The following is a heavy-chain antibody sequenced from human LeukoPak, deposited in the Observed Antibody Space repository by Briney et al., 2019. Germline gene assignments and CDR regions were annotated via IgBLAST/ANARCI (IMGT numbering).Heavy chain of an antibody. Sequence: SETLSLTCTVSGGSISSYYWSWIRQPPGKGLEWIGYIYYSGSTNYNPSLKSRVTISVDTSKNQFSLKLSSVTAADTAVYYCAIKRWGWFDPWGQGTLVTVSS. CDR2: IYYSGST. CDR3: AIKRWGWFDP. CDR1: GGSISSYY. J-gene: IGHJ5*02. D-gene: IGHD3-16*01. V-gene: IGHV4-59*01.